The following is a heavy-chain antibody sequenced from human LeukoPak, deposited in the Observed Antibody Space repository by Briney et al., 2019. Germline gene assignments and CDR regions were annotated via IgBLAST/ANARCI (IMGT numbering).Heavy chain of an antibody. D-gene: IGHD6-13*01. CDR2: IYYSGST. Sequence: SETLSLTCTVSGGSISSYYWSWIRQPPGKGLEWIGYIYYSGSTNYNPSLKSRVTISVDRSKNQFSLKLSSVTAADTAVYYCAREDSSWYLGAFDIWGQGTMVTVSS. CDR3: AREDSSWYLGAFDI. V-gene: IGHV4-59*12. CDR1: GGSISSYY. J-gene: IGHJ3*02.